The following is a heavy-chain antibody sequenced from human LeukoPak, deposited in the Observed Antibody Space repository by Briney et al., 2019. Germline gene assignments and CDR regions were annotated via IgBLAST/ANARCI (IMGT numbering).Heavy chain of an antibody. V-gene: IGHV3-11*03. D-gene: IGHD3-22*01. CDR3: ARSTTYYDSSGNDY. J-gene: IGHJ4*02. CDR2: ISSSSSYT. Sequence: KSGGSLRLSCAASGFTFSDYYMSWIRQAPGKGLEWVSYISSSSSYTNYADSVKGRFTISRDNAKNSLYLQMNSLRAEDTAVHYCARSTTYYDSSGNDYWGQGTLVTVSS. CDR1: GFTFSDYY.